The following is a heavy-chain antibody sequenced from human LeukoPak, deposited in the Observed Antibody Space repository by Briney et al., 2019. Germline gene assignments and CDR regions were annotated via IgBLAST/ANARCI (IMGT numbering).Heavy chain of an antibody. D-gene: IGHD6-13*01. CDR2: IYYSGTT. CDR3: ARGVYIAAAQYAY. CDR1: GGSISSYY. V-gene: IGHV4-59*01. J-gene: IGHJ4*02. Sequence: PSETLSLTCTVSGGSISSYYWSWIRQPPGKRLEWIGYIYYSGTTNYNPSLKSRVTISVDTSKNQFPLKLSSVTAADTAVYYCARGVYIAAAQYAYWGQGTLVTVSS.